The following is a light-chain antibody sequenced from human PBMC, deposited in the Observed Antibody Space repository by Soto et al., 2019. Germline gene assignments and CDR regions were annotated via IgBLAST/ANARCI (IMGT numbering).Light chain of an antibody. J-gene: IGKJ5*01. CDR2: AAS. Sequence: DIQLTQTPSFLSASVGDRVTITCRASQGISSYLTWYQQKPGKAPKLLIYAASTLQSGVPSRFSGSGSGTEFTLTISSLQPEDFAAHYCQQLHSYPTTFGQGTRLEIK. V-gene: IGKV1-9*01. CDR1: QGISSY. CDR3: QQLHSYPTT.